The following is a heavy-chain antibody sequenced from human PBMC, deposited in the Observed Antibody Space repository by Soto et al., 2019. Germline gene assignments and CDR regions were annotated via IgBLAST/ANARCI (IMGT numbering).Heavy chain of an antibody. CDR2: IYYSGST. Sequence: SDTLFLTCTVSGGSISSSSYYWGWIRQPPGKGLEWIGSIYYSGSTYYNPSLKSRVTISVDTSKNQFSLKLSSVTAADTTVYYCARLGSGSLFDHWGQGTLVTVSS. CDR3: ARLGSGSLFDH. J-gene: IGHJ4*02. D-gene: IGHD1-26*01. V-gene: IGHV4-39*01. CDR1: GGSISSSSYY.